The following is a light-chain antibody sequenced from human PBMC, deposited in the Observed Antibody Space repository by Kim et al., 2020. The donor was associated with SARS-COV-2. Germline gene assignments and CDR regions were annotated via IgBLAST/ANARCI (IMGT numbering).Light chain of an antibody. J-gene: IGKJ5*01. CDR3: QQRSNWPPFT. Sequence: PPGERATLSCRASQSVSSYLAWYQQKPGQAPRLLIYDASNRATGIPARFSGSGSGTDFTLTISSLEPEDFAVYYCQQRSNWPPFTFGQGTRLEIK. CDR1: QSVSSY. CDR2: DAS. V-gene: IGKV3-11*01.